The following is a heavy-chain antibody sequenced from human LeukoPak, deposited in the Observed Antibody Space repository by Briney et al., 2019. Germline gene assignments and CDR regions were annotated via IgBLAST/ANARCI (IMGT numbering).Heavy chain of an antibody. J-gene: IGHJ4*02. Sequence: PGGSLRLSCAASGFTFDDYAMHWVRQAPGKGLEWVSGISWNSGSIGYADSVKGRFTISRDNAKNSLYLRMNSLRAEDTALYYCAKAPIRGLSGDFDYWGQGTLVTVSS. CDR3: AKAPIRGLSGDFDY. D-gene: IGHD3-10*02. CDR2: ISWNSGSI. CDR1: GFTFDDYA. V-gene: IGHV3-9*01.